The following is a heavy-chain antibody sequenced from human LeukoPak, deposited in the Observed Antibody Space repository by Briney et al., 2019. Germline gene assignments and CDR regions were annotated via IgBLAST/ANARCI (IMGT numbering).Heavy chain of an antibody. V-gene: IGHV1-46*01. CDR3: ARGHSTSSSYFWNGIDV. CDR2: INPGGGGT. CDR1: GYTFTSYY. J-gene: IGHJ6*02. Sequence: ASVPVSCKASGYTFTSYYMHWVRQAPGQGLEWMGIINPGGGGTSYAQKFQGRVTMTRDTSTSTVYMELSSLRSEDTAVYYCARGHSTSSSYFWNGIDVWGQGTMVTVSS. D-gene: IGHD6-6*01.